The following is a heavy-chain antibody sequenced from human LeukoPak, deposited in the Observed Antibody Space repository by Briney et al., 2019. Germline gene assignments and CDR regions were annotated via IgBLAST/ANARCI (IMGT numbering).Heavy chain of an antibody. J-gene: IGHJ3*02. V-gene: IGHV3-7*01. Sequence: GGSLRLSCAASGFTFSSYWMSWVRQAPGKGLEWVANIKQDGSEKYYVDSVKGRFTISRDNAKNSLYLQMNSLRAEDTAVYYCAKDLSGNYYDRSGIGGDAFDIWGQGTMVTVTS. D-gene: IGHD3-22*01. CDR2: IKQDGSEK. CDR3: AKDLSGNYYDRSGIGGDAFDI. CDR1: GFTFSSYW.